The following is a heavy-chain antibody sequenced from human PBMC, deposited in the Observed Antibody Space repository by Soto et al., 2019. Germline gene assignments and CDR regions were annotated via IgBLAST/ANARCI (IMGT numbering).Heavy chain of an antibody. Sequence: GGSLRLSSASSGFSFSSSAIIWVRQAPVKGLEWVAVISYDVSNKYYADSVKGRFTISRDNSKNTLYLQMNSLRAEDTAVYYCARDRFEQQLVRFFDYWGQGTLVTVAS. CDR2: ISYDVSNK. CDR3: ARDRFEQQLVRFFDY. D-gene: IGHD6-13*01. V-gene: IGHV3-30-3*01. CDR1: GFSFSSSA. J-gene: IGHJ4*02.